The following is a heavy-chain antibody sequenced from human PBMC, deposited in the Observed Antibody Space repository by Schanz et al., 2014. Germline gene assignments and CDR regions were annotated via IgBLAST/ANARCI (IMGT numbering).Heavy chain of an antibody. Sequence: VQLVESGGGLVQPGGSLRLSCTASGFTFSSYAMSGVRQAPGKGLEWVAVIWSDGTNEYYTDSVKGRFTISRDNSKNTVHLQMNSLRAEDTAVYYCAKQHIVRGVIYLNWFDSWGQGTLVTVSS. CDR2: IWSDGTNE. CDR1: GFTFSSYA. D-gene: IGHD3-10*01. CDR3: AKQHIVRGVIYLNWFDS. V-gene: IGHV3-30*02. J-gene: IGHJ5*01.